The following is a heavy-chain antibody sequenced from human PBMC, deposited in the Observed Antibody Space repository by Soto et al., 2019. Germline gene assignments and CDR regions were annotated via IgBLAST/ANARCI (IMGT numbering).Heavy chain of an antibody. CDR1: GFMFSNYG. CDR3: AKALSTGAPHS. V-gene: IGHV3-23*01. CDR2: IHPSGGST. J-gene: IGHJ5*01. D-gene: IGHD2-8*02. Sequence: PGGSLGLCCAAAGFMFSNYGMSWVRQAPGKGLQWVATIHPSGGSTHYAESVRGRFTISRDNSRDTLYLQMNSLTAEDTAVYYCAKALSTGAPHSWC.